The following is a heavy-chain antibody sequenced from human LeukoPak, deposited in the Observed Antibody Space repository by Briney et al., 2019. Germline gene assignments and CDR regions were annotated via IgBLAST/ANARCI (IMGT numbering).Heavy chain of an antibody. CDR1: GNSFTSYW. D-gene: IGHD1-26*01. J-gene: IGHJ4*02. V-gene: IGHV5-51*01. CDR2: IYPGDSVT. CDR3: ARNIPSAVGTTYSDY. Sequence: GESLKISCKGSGNSFTSYWIGWVRQMPGKGLEWMGLIYPGDSVTRYSPSFQGQVTISADKSISTAYLQWSSLKASDTAMYYCARNIPSAVGTTYSDYWGQGTLVTVSS.